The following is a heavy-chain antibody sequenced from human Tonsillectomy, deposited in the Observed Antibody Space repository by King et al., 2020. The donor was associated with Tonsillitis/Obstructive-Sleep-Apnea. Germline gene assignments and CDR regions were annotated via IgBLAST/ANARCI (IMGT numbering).Heavy chain of an antibody. CDR1: GFTVSSHY. CDR2: IYSGGSK. Sequence: VQLVESGGGLVLPGGSLRLSCAASGFTVSSHYMSWVRQAPGKVLEWVAVIYSGGSKYYADSVKGRFTIYRDNSKNTLLLQMNSLRAEDTALFYCARVSPTNPRPYYYYMDVWGKGTTVTVSS. CDR3: ARVSPTNPRPYYYYMDV. V-gene: IGHV3-66*01. J-gene: IGHJ6*03. D-gene: IGHD2-8*01.